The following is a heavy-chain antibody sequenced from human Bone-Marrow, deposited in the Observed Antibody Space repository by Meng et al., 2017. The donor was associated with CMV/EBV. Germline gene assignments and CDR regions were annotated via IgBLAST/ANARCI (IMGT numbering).Heavy chain of an antibody. J-gene: IGHJ4*02. V-gene: IGHV1-2*02. CDR1: GYTFTGYY. Sequence: ASVKVSCKASGYTFTGYYMHWVRQAPGQGLEWMGWINPNSGGTNYAQKFQGRVTMTRDTSISTAYMELSRLRSADTAVYYCARADRRVTTFGGVIGGVFGYWGQGTLVTVSS. CDR3: ARADRRVTTFGGVIGGVFGY. CDR2: INPNSGGT. D-gene: IGHD3-16*02.